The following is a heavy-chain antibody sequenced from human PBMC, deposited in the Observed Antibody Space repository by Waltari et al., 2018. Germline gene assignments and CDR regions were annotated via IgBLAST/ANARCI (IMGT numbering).Heavy chain of an antibody. CDR1: DFTFSSYA. J-gene: IGHJ6*02. CDR3: ARDYCDRANCLGMDV. Sequence: QVKLVESGGGVVQPGGSLRLSCAASDFTFSSYAMPWVRQAPGKGLEWVAVISYNGRNIYYVDSVKGRFTISRDNSKKTLYMQMNSLTAEDTAVYYCARDYCDRANCLGMDVWGQGTTVTV. D-gene: IGHD3-22*01. V-gene: IGHV3-30*04. CDR2: ISYNGRNI.